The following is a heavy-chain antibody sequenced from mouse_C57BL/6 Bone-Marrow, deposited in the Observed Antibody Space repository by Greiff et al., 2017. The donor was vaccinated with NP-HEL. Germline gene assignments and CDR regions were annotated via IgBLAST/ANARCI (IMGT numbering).Heavy chain of an antibody. CDR1: GFTFSDYG. V-gene: IGHV5-17*01. CDR2: ISSGSSTI. Sequence: EVMLVESGGGLVKPGGSLKLSCAASGFTFSDYGMHWVRQAPEKGLEWVAYISSGSSTIYYADTVKGRFTISRDNAKNTLFLQMTSLRSEDTAMYDCARGTVVAGYWYFDVWGTGTTVTVSS. CDR3: ARGTVVAGYWYFDV. D-gene: IGHD1-1*01. J-gene: IGHJ1*03.